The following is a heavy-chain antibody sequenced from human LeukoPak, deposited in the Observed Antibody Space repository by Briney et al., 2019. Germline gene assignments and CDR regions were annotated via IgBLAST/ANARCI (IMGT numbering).Heavy chain of an antibody. Sequence: TGGSLRLSCAASGFTFDDYGMSWVRQAPGKGLEWVSGINWNGGSTGYADSVKGRFTISRDNAKNSLYLQMNSLRAEDTALYHCARRGIAAAAFDPWGQGTLVTVSS. V-gene: IGHV3-20*01. CDR1: GFTFDDYG. CDR2: INWNGGST. D-gene: IGHD6-13*01. J-gene: IGHJ5*02. CDR3: ARRGIAAAAFDP.